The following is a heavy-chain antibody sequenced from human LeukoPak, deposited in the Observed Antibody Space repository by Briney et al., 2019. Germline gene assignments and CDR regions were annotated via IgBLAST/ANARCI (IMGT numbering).Heavy chain of an antibody. J-gene: IGHJ4*02. Sequence: ASVKVSCKASGYTFTGYYMHWVRQAPGQGLEWMGWINPNSGGTNYAQKFQGRVTMTRDTSISTAYMELSRLRSDDTAVYYCARVPSSGWHVKGPGDYWGQGTLVTVSS. CDR2: INPNSGGT. CDR3: ARVPSSGWHVKGPGDY. D-gene: IGHD6-19*01. CDR1: GYTFTGYY. V-gene: IGHV1-2*02.